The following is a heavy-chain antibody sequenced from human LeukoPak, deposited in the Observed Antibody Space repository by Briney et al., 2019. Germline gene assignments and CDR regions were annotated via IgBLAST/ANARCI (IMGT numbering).Heavy chain of an antibody. V-gene: IGHV4-34*01. D-gene: IGHD6-13*01. CDR2: INHSGST. J-gene: IGHJ4*02. Sequence: SETLSLTCAVYGGSFSSYYWSWIRQPPGKGLEWTGEINHSGSTYYNPSLKSRVTISVDTSKNQFSLKLSSVTAADTAVYYCARVLDSSSWDPFDYWGQGTLVTVSS. CDR1: GGSFSSYY. CDR3: ARVLDSSSWDPFDY.